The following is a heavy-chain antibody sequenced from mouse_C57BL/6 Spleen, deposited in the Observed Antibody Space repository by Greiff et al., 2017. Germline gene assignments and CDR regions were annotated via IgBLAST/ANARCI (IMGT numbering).Heavy chain of an antibody. CDR3: TTDYYGSSYSYYAMDY. D-gene: IGHD1-1*01. CDR2: IDPENGDT. V-gene: IGHV14-4*01. Sequence: EVHLVESGAELVRPGASVKLSCTASGFNIKDDYMHWVKQRPEQGLEWIGWIDPENGDTEYASKFQGKATITADTSSNTAYLQLSSLTSEDTAVYYCTTDYYGSSYSYYAMDYWGQGTSVTVSS. J-gene: IGHJ4*01. CDR1: GFNIKDDY.